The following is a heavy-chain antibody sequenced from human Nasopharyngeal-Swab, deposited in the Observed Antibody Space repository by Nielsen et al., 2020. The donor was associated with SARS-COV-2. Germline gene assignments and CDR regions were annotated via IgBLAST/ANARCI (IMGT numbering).Heavy chain of an antibody. J-gene: IGHJ2*01. Sequence: GESLKISCAASGFTFSSYGMHWVRQAPGKGLEWVAVIWYDGSNKYYADSVKGRFTISIDNSKNTLYLQMNSLRAEDTAVYYCARGQESYSSSWLNWYFDLWGRGTLVTVSS. CDR2: IWYDGSNK. CDR1: GFTFSSYG. V-gene: IGHV3-33*01. D-gene: IGHD6-13*01. CDR3: ARGQESYSSSWLNWYFDL.